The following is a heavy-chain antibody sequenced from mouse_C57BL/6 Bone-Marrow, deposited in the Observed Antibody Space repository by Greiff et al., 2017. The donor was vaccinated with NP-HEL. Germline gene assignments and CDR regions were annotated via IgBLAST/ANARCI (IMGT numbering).Heavy chain of an antibody. Sequence: EVQLQQSGPGLAKPSQTLSLTCSVTGYSITSDYWNWIRKFPGNKLEYMGYISYSGSTYYNPSLKSRISITRDTSKNQSYLQLNSVTTEDTATYYCARDRYYYGSSYWYFDVWGTGTTVTVSS. CDR1: GYSITSDY. CDR3: ARDRYYYGSSYWYFDV. D-gene: IGHD1-1*01. V-gene: IGHV3-8*01. CDR2: ISYSGST. J-gene: IGHJ1*03.